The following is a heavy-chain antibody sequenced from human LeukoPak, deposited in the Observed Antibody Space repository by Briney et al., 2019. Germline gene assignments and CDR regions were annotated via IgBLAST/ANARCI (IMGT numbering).Heavy chain of an antibody. CDR2: INHSGST. Sequence: SETLSLTCAVYGGSFSGYYWSWIRQPPGKGLEWIGEINHSGSTNYNPSLKSRVTISVDTSKNQFSLKLSSVTAADTAVYYCATSGATGHYYFDYWGQGTLVTVSS. V-gene: IGHV4-34*01. J-gene: IGHJ4*02. CDR3: ATSGATGHYYFDY. D-gene: IGHD1-26*01. CDR1: GGSFSGYY.